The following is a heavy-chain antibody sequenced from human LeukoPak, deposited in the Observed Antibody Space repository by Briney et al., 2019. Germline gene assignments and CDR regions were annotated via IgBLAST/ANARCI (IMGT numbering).Heavy chain of an antibody. D-gene: IGHD4-11*01. CDR2: MNPNSGNT. CDR1: GYTFTSYY. Sequence: GASVKVPCKASGYTFTSYYINLGGQATGERREGMGWMNPNSGNTGYAQKFQGRVTMTRNTSISTAYMELSSLRSEDTAVYYCARAGLQSFDYWGQGTLVTVSS. CDR3: ARAGLQSFDY. V-gene: IGHV1-8*01. J-gene: IGHJ4*02.